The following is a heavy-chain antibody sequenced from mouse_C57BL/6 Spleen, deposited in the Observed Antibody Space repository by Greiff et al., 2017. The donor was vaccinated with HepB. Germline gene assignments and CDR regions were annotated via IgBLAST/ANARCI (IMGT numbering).Heavy chain of an antibody. D-gene: IGHD1-1*01. CDR3: ARMDYYGSSPYYFDY. V-gene: IGHV1-55*01. Sequence: VQLQQSGAELVKPGASVKMSCKASGYTFTSYWITWVKQRPGQGLEWIGDIYPGSGSTNYNEKFKSKATLTVDTSSSTAYMQLSSLTSEDSAVYYCARMDYYGSSPYYFDYWGQGTTLTVSS. CDR1: GYTFTSYW. J-gene: IGHJ2*01. CDR2: IYPGSGST.